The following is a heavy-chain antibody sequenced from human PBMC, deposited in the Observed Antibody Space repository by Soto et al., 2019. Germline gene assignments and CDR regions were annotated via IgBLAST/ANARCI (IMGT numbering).Heavy chain of an antibody. D-gene: IGHD2-2*01. J-gene: IGHJ5*02. Sequence: EVQLVESEGGLVQPGGSLRLSCAASGFTFSTYWMHWIRQVPGKGLEWVSRINSDASHTYYADSVQGRFTISRDNSKNTLYLEMNSLRAEDTAVYYCVRDGHWISTGCYGNWFDAWGQGTLVTVSS. CDR2: INSDASHT. CDR1: GFTFSTYW. CDR3: VRDGHWISTGCYGNWFDA. V-gene: IGHV3-74*01.